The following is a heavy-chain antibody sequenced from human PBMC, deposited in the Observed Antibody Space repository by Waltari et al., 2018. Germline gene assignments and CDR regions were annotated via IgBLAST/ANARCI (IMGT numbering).Heavy chain of an antibody. V-gene: IGHV3-21*01. Sequence: EVRLVESGGGLVKPGGSLRLSCAASGFTFSSDGMNRVRQAPGKGLEWVSSISSLSKYTYYADSVKGRFTISRDNAKNSLYLQMNSLRAEDTAVYFCARDGISSTQSGYFDYWGQGVLVTVSS. CDR1: GFTFSSDG. D-gene: IGHD6-13*01. CDR2: ISSLSKYT. CDR3: ARDGISSTQSGYFDY. J-gene: IGHJ4*02.